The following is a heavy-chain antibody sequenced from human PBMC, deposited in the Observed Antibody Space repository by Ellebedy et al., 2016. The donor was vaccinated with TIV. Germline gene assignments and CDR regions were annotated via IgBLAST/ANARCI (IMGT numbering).Heavy chain of an antibody. CDR2: ISSEGSTT. D-gene: IGHD6-19*01. J-gene: IGHJ4*02. CDR3: ARGDGSSGWYFDY. V-gene: IGHV3-74*03. CDR1: GFTFSSYW. Sequence: GGSLRLXCAASGFTFSSYWMHWVRHAPGKGLVWVSRISSEGSTTTYADSARGRFTISRDNAKNTLYLQMNSLRAEDTAVYHCARGDGSSGWYFDYWGQGTLVTVSS.